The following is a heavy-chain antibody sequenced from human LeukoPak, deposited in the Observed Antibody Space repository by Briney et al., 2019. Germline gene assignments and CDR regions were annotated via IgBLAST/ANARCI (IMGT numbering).Heavy chain of an antibody. CDR1: GFTFSSYG. J-gene: IGHJ4*02. CDR2: IASDGST. V-gene: IGHV3-74*01. D-gene: IGHD1-26*01. Sequence: PGGSLRLSCAASGFTFSSYGMHWVRQAPGKGLVWVSRIASDGSTVYADSVKGRFTISRDNAKDTVGLQMNSLRVEDTAVYYCIGSGGWPGYWGQGTLVTVSS. CDR3: IGSGGWPGY.